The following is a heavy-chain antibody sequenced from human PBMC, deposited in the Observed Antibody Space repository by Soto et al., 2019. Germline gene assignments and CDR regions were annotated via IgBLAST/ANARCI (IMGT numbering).Heavy chain of an antibody. J-gene: IGHJ4*02. CDR2: IRSKPNNYAT. V-gene: IGHV3-73*01. CDR1: GFTFSGCA. Sequence: EVPLVESGGGLVQPGGSLKLSCAASGFTFSGCAMHWVRQASGKGLEWLGRIRSKPNNYATEYAASVQGRFTISRDDSTNTAYLEMNSLKTEDTAVYYCTRWAYSYGWYFDYWGQGALVTVSS. CDR3: TRWAYSYGWYFDY. D-gene: IGHD6-19*01.